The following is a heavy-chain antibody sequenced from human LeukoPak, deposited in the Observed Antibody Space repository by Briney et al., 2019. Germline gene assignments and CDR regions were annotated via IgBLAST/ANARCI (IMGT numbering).Heavy chain of an antibody. Sequence: SETLSLTCAVSGGSISSSNWWSWVRQPPGKGLEWIGEIYHSGSTNYNPSLKSRVTISVDTSKNQLSLKLTSVTAADTAVYYCARDQPQGGFDYWGQGTLVTVSS. CDR2: IYHSGST. CDR3: ARDQPQGGFDY. CDR1: GGSISSSNW. D-gene: IGHD1-14*01. J-gene: IGHJ4*02. V-gene: IGHV4-4*02.